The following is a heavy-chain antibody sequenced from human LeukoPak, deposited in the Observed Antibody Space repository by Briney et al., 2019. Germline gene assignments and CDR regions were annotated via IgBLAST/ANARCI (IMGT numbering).Heavy chain of an antibody. J-gene: IGHJ4*02. Sequence: GGSLRLSCAASGFTFSSYSMNWVRQAPGKGLEWVSSISSSSSYIYYADSVKGRFTISRDNAKNSLYLQMNSLRAEDTAVYYCAKDARRDGYNYDYWGQGTLVTVSS. CDR1: GFTFSSYS. CDR3: AKDARRDGYNYDY. CDR2: ISSSSSYI. D-gene: IGHD5-24*01. V-gene: IGHV3-21*01.